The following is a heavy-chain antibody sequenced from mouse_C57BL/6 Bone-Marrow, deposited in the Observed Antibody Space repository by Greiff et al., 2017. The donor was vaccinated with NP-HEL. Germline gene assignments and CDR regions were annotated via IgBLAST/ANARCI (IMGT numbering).Heavy chain of an antibody. Sequence: EVQLVQSGGGLVQPGGSMKLSCAASGFTFSNYWMNWVRQSPEKGLEWVAQIRLKSDNYASHYAESVKGRFTISRDDSKGNVYLHMNNLKAEDTDIYYSPSTASWDLDVWGKGTTVTVSS. CDR2: IRLKSDNYAS. D-gene: IGHD2-1*01. V-gene: IGHV6-3*01. CDR3: PSTASWDLDV. J-gene: IGHJ1*03. CDR1: GFTFSNYW.